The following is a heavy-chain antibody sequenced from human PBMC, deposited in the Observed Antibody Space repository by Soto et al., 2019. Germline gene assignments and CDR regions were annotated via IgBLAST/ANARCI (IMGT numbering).Heavy chain of an antibody. D-gene: IGHD6-13*01. CDR2: IIPIFGAA. J-gene: IGHJ3*01. V-gene: IGHV1-69*13. CDR1: GGTFSSYS. CDR3: AREIRIAADAFDV. Sequence: ASVKVSCKGSGGTFSSYSINWVRQAPGQGLEWMGSIIPIFGAANYEQKFQDRVTITADESTTTAYMELSSLRAEDTAVYFCAREIRIAADAFDVWGQGTMVTVSS.